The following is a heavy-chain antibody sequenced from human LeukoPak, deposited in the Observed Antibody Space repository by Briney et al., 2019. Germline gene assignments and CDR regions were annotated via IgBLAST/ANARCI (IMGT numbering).Heavy chain of an antibody. CDR2: IKQDGSEK. D-gene: IGHD3-10*01. V-gene: IGHV3-7*01. CDR3: ARDYMVRGIMDIYYYYGMDV. CDR1: GFTFSSYW. J-gene: IGHJ6*02. Sequence: PGGSLRLSCAASGFTFSSYWMSWVRQAPGKGLEWVANIKQDGSEKYYVDSVRGRFTISRDNAKNSLYLQMNSLRAEDTAVYYCARDYMVRGIMDIYYYYGMDVWGQGTTVTVSS.